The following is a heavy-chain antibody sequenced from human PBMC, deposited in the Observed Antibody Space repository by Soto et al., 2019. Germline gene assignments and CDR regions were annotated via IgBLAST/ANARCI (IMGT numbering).Heavy chain of an antibody. J-gene: IGHJ5*02. D-gene: IGHD6-13*01. CDR3: ARYYSSSWYDWFDP. Sequence: GASVKVSCKASGGTFSSYAISWVRQAPGQGLEWMGGIIPIFGTANYAQKFQGRVAITADESTSTAYMELSSLRSEDTAVYYCARYYSSSWYDWFDPWGQGTLVTVSS. CDR1: GGTFSSYA. V-gene: IGHV1-69*13. CDR2: IIPIFGTA.